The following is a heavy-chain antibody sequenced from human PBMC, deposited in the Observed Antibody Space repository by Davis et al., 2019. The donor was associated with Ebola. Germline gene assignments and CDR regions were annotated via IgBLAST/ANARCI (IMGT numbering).Heavy chain of an antibody. D-gene: IGHD2-2*01. CDR1: GFTVSSNY. CDR3: AKDGYDWYFDL. Sequence: GESLKISCAASGFTVSSNYMNWIRQAPGKGLEWVSGISGSGGSTYYADSVKGRFTISRDNSKNTLYLQINSLRDEDTAVYYCAKDGYDWYFDLWGRGTLVTVSS. V-gene: IGHV3-23*01. J-gene: IGHJ2*01. CDR2: ISGSGGST.